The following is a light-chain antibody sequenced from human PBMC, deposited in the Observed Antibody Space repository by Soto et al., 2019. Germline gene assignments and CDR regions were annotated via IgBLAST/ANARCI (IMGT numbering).Light chain of an antibody. CDR2: GAS. V-gene: IGKV3-15*01. CDR1: QTINNN. CDR3: QHYNNGPR. J-gene: IGKJ1*01. Sequence: ETGMPQTPATLSMTPGSGAPLSCRASQTINNNLAWYQQKPGQAPRLLIYGASRRATGVPARFSGSGSGTEFTLTISSLQSEDFAVYYCQHYNNGPRFGQGTKVDI.